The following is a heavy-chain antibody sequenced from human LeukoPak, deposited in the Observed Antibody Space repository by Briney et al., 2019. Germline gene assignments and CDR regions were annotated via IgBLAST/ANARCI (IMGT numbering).Heavy chain of an antibody. CDR2: IYYSGST. CDR1: GASVNSGDYY. V-gene: IGHV4-30-4*01. Sequence: SETLSLTCTVSGASVNSGDYYWSWIRQPPGKGLEWIGYIYYSGSTYYNPSLKSRVSISVDTSKNQFSLKLSSVTAADTAVYYCARDLRYTVTTLDVWGQGTTVTVSS. CDR3: ARDLRYTVTTLDV. D-gene: IGHD4-17*01. J-gene: IGHJ6*02.